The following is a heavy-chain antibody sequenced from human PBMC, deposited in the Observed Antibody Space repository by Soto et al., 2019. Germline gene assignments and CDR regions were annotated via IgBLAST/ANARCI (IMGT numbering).Heavy chain of an antibody. CDR2: MNPNSGNT. CDR3: ATYPAMVLDAFDI. CDR1: GYTSTSYD. D-gene: IGHD2-8*01. J-gene: IGHJ3*02. Sequence: QVQLVQSGAEVKKPGASVKVSCKASGYTSTSYDINWVRQATGQGLEWMGWMNPNSGNTGYAQKFQGRVTRTXSXSISTAYMELSSLTSEDTAVYYCATYPAMVLDAFDIWGQGTKVTVSS. V-gene: IGHV1-8*01.